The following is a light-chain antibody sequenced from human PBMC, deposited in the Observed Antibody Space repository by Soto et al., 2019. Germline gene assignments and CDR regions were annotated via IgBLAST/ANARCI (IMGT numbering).Light chain of an antibody. J-gene: IGKJ4*01. CDR3: QQYNEWPIT. Sequence: EIVMTQSPATLSVSPGGRATLSCRARQSVRSNLAWYQQIPGQAPRLLIYDASTGATGIPARFSGSGSGTEFTLTISSLQSEDFAVYYCQQYNEWPITFGGGTKV. V-gene: IGKV3-15*01. CDR1: QSVRSN. CDR2: DAS.